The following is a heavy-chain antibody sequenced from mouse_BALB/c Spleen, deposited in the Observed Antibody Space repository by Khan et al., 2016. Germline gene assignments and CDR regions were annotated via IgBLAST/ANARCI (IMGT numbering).Heavy chain of an antibody. Sequence: VQLKESGAELVKPGASVKLSCTASGFSIQDTYIHWVRQRPEQGLDWIGRIDPPNDNTKYDPKFQGKATITADTSSNTAYLQLSSLTYEHTAVYYCARMYYVDYWGQGTTLTVSS. CDR1: GFSIQDTY. CDR2: IDPPNDNT. J-gene: IGHJ2*01. V-gene: IGHV14-3*02. CDR3: ARMYYVDY.